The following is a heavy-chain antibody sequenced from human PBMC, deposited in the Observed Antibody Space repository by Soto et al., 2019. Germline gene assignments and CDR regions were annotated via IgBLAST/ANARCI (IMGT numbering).Heavy chain of an antibody. D-gene: IGHD6-13*01. CDR1: GFTFSSYW. J-gene: IGHJ4*02. CDR3: AKEVAYSSSWDTIDY. CDR2: IDTYGGGT. V-gene: IGHV3-74*01. Sequence: GGSLRLSCAASGFTFSSYWMHWVRQAPGKGLVWVSRIDTYGGGTYYADSVRGRFTISRDNSKNTLYLQMNSLRAEDTAVYYCAKEVAYSSSWDTIDYWGQGTLVTVSS.